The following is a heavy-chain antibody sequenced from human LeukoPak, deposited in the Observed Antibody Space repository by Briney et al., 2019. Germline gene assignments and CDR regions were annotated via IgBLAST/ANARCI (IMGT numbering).Heavy chain of an antibody. D-gene: IGHD3-10*01. J-gene: IGHJ4*02. V-gene: IGHV3-23*01. CDR2: ISTGGGST. Sequence: GGSLRLSCAASGFTFSTYAMSWVRQAPGKGLEWVSVISTGGGSTYYADSVKGRFTISRDNSKNTLYLQMNSLRAEDTATYYCVKGGAGSLWGQGTLVTVSS. CDR3: VKGGAGSL. CDR1: GFTFSTYA.